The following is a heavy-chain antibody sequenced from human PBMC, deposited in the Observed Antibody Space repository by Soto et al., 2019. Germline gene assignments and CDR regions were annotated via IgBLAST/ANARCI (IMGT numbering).Heavy chain of an antibody. CDR1: GFTFSSYS. Sequence: GSLRLSCAASGFTFSSYSMNWVPQAQGKGLEWVTSISSSSSYIYYADSVKGRFTISRDNAKNSLYLQMNSLRAVDTAVYYCARWTGFYGMDVWGQGTTVTVSS. CDR2: ISSSSSYI. J-gene: IGHJ6*02. CDR3: ARWTGFYGMDV. D-gene: IGHD3-9*01. V-gene: IGHV3-21*01.